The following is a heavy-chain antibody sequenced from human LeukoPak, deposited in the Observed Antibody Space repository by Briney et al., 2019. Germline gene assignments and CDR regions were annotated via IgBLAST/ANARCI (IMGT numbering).Heavy chain of an antibody. CDR2: ISAYNGNT. V-gene: IGHV1-18*01. CDR1: GYTFTSYG. Sequence: ASVKVSCKASGYTFTSYGINWVRQAPGQGLEWMGWISAYNGNTNYAQKLQGRVTMTRDMSTSTVYMELSSLRSEDTAVYYCARGNMRFGELFLQVYYYMDVWGKGTTVTVSS. CDR3: ARGNMRFGELFLQVYYYMDV. J-gene: IGHJ6*03. D-gene: IGHD3-10*01.